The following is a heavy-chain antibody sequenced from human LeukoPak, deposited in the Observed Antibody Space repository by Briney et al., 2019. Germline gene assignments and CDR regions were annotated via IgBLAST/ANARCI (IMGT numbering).Heavy chain of an antibody. D-gene: IGHD3-22*01. CDR3: ARDLPPNYDSSGYYDY. J-gene: IGHJ4*02. V-gene: IGHV1-18*01. Sequence: GASVKVSCKASGYTFTSYGISWVRQAPGQGLEWMGWISAYNGNTNYARKLQGRVTMTTDTSTSTAYMELRSLRSDDTAVYYCARDLPPNYDSSGYYDYWGQGTLVTVSS. CDR1: GYTFTSYG. CDR2: ISAYNGNT.